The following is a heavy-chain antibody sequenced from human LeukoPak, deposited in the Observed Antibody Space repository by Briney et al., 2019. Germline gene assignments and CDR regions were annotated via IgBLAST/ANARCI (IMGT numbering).Heavy chain of an antibody. V-gene: IGHV4-31*03. CDR2: IYYSGST. CDR3: AREGGNFDAFDI. Sequence: SQTLSLTCTVSSGSISSGGYYWSWIRQHPGKGLEWIGYIYYSGSTYYNPSLKSRVTISVDTSKNQFSLKLSSVTAADTAVYYCAREGGNFDAFDIWGQGTMVTVSS. J-gene: IGHJ3*02. CDR1: SGSISSGGYY. D-gene: IGHD4-23*01.